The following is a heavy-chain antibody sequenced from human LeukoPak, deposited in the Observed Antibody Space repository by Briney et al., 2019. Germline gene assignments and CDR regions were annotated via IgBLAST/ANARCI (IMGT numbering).Heavy chain of an antibody. CDR1: GFTFSSYA. J-gene: IGHJ4*02. D-gene: IGHD3-22*01. Sequence: GGSLRLSCAASGFTFSSYAMSWVRQAPGKGLEWVSAISGSGGSTYYADSVKGRFTISRDNAKNSLYLQMNSLRAEDTALYYCAKAYTYYYDSSGYPDYWGQGTLVTVSS. CDR3: AKAYTYYYDSSGYPDY. V-gene: IGHV3-23*01. CDR2: ISGSGGST.